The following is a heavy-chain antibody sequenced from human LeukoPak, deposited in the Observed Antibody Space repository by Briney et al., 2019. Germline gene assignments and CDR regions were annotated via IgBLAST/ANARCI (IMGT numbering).Heavy chain of an antibody. V-gene: IGHV4-34*01. Sequence: PSETLSLTCAVYGGSFSCYYWSWIRQPPGKGLEWSGEINHSGSTNYNPSLKSRVTISVDTSKNQFSLKLSSVTAADTAVYYCARAGYSSSYNWFDPWGQGTLVTVSS. D-gene: IGHD6-13*01. CDR2: INHSGST. CDR3: ARAGYSSSYNWFDP. J-gene: IGHJ5*02. CDR1: GGSFSCYY.